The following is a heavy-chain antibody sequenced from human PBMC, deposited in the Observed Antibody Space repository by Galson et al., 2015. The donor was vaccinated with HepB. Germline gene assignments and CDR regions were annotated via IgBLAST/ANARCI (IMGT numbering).Heavy chain of an antibody. D-gene: IGHD3-10*01. CDR1: GFSLSSHL. CDR3: ARDYYATGSHDY. V-gene: IGHV3-7*03. J-gene: IGHJ4*02. CDR2: INPGGSDR. Sequence: PLRLSCPASGFSLSSHLRPWARQAPGEGLEWLANINPGGSDRYYGDSVKGRFTISRDNARNILYLQMTSLRAEDTAIYYCARDYYATGSHDYWGQGTLVTVSS.